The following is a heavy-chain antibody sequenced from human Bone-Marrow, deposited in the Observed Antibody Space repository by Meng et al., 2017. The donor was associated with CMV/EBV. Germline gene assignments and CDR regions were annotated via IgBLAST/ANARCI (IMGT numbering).Heavy chain of an antibody. CDR3: ARDGPRIAAAGTWGVDYYYGMDV. D-gene: IGHD6-13*01. J-gene: IGHJ6*02. V-gene: IGHV1-2*02. CDR2: INPNSGGT. CDR1: GYTFTGYY. Sequence: ASVKVSCKASGYTFTGYYMHWVRQAPGQGLEWMGWINPNSGGTNYAQKFQGRVTMTRDTSISTAYMELSRLRSDDTAVYYCARDGPRIAAAGTWGVDYYYGMDVWGQGTTVTVSS.